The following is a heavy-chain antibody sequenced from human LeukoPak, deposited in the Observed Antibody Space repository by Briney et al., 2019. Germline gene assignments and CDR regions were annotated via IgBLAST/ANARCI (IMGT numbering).Heavy chain of an antibody. CDR1: VYSFTSYW. CDR3: ARLLGGTYYYFDF. J-gene: IGHJ4*02. D-gene: IGHD1-7*01. CDR2: IYPGDSDT. Sequence: PGESLKISCKGSVYSFTSYWIGWVRQMPGKGLEWMGTIYPGDSDTRYSPSFQGQVTISADKFRTTAYLQWSGLGAADTAMYYCARLLGGTYYYFDFWGQGTLVTVSS. V-gene: IGHV5-51*01.